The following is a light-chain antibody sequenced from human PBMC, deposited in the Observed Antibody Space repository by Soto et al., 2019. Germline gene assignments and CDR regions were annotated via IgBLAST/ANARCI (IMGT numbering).Light chain of an antibody. J-gene: IGKJ5*01. V-gene: IGKV3-15*01. CDR1: QSVSSY. CDR2: GAS. CDR3: QQYNNWPPIT. Sequence: EIVLTQSPATLSLSPVEIATLSCRASQSVSSYLAWYQQKPGQSPRLLIYGASTRATGIPARFSGSGSGTEFTLTIRSLQSEDFAVYYCQQYNNWPPITFGQGTRREIK.